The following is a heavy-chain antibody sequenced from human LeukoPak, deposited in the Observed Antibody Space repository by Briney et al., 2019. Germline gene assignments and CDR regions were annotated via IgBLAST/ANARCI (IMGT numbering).Heavy chain of an antibody. D-gene: IGHD1-26*01. CDR2: VKSKTNGGTT. V-gene: IGHV3-15*01. CDR1: GFTFSNAW. Sequence: PGGSLRLSCAASGFTFSNAWMSWVRQAPGKGLEWVGRVKSKTNGGTTDYVAPVKGRFLISRDYSKNTVYLQMNSLRTEDTAVYYCTTGELGAFDIWGQGTMVTVAS. J-gene: IGHJ3*02. CDR3: TTGELGAFDI.